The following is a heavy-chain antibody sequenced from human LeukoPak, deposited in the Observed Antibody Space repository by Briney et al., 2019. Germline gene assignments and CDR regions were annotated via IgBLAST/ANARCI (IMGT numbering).Heavy chain of an antibody. D-gene: IGHD1-26*01. CDR3: AKSGGYGLIDY. CDR1: GYSISSGYY. V-gene: IGHV4-38-2*02. CDR2: IYHSGST. Sequence: SETLSLTCTVSGYSISSGYYWGWIRQPPGKGLEWIGSIYHSGSTYYNASLQSRVTISIDTSKNQCSLRLSSVTAADTAMYYCAKSGGYGLIDYWGQGTLVTVSS. J-gene: IGHJ4*02.